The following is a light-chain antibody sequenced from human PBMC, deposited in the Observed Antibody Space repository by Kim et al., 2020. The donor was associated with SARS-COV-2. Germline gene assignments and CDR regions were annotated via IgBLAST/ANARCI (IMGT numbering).Light chain of an antibody. CDR3: QSADGSGTYV. Sequence: VSPGTTARITCSEDTLPEKQTYWYQQKSGQAPLLVIYKDNERPSGIPGRFSGSSSGTTVTLTISGVQAEDDADYYCQSADGSGTYVFGTGTKVTVL. CDR1: TLPEKQ. J-gene: IGLJ1*01. V-gene: IGLV3-25*03. CDR2: KDN.